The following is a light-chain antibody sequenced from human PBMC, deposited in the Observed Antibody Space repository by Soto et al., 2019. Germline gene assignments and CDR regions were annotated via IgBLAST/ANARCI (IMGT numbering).Light chain of an antibody. J-gene: IGKJ1*01. V-gene: IGKV3-20*01. CDR3: QQYGSSPST. CDR2: GAS. CDR1: QSVSSY. Sequence: EVVLTQSPVTLSFSPGERATLSCRASQSVSSYLAWFQQKPGQAPRLLIYGASSRATGSPDRFSGSGSGTDFTLTISRLEPEDFAVYFCQQYGSSPSTFGQGTKVDIK.